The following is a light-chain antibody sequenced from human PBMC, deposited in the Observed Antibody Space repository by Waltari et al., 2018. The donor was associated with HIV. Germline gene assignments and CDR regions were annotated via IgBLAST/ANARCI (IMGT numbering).Light chain of an antibody. CDR3: CSHAGNLIFV. Sequence: QSALTQPHSVSGSPGQSLTISCTGTSSYVDTFVSWYQQHPGKVPKVIIYDVNKRPSGFPVRFSCSKSGNTASLTISGLQAEDESDYYCCSHAGNLIFVFGTGTKVTVL. V-gene: IGLV2-11*01. J-gene: IGLJ1*01. CDR2: DVN. CDR1: SSYVDTF.